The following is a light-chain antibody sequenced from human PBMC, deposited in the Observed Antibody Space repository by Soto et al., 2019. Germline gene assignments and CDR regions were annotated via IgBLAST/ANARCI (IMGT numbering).Light chain of an antibody. V-gene: IGKV4-1*01. Sequence: DIVLTQSPDSLAVSLGERATINCKSTQSILSTSTNKNYLGWYQQKPGQPPKLLIYWASSREFGVPDRFTGSESGTDFTLTIISLQAEDVATYYCHQYFSYPPWTFGQGTKVESK. CDR2: WAS. CDR1: QSILSTSTNKNY. CDR3: HQYFSYPPWT. J-gene: IGKJ1*01.